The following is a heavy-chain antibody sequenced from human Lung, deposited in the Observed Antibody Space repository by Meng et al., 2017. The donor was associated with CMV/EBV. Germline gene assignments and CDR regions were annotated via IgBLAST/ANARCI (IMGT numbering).Heavy chain of an antibody. CDR2: ININTGNP. Sequence: QVKLGQFGSELKTPGYSVKVSCRAAGYTFTRSSMNWVRHAPGQGLELMGWININTGNPTYAQGFTGRFVFSLDTSVSTAYLQIDSLKADDTAVYYCARGNGWRFDYWGQGTLVTVSS. J-gene: IGHJ4*02. CDR3: ARGNGWRFDY. D-gene: IGHD6-19*01. V-gene: IGHV7-4-1*01. CDR1: GYTFTRSS.